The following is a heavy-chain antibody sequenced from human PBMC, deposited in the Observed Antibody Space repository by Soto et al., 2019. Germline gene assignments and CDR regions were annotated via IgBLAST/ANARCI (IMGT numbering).Heavy chain of an antibody. D-gene: IGHD2-15*01. CDR2: ISGSGGST. Sequence: PGGSLRLSCAASGFTFSSYAMSWVRQAPGKGLEWVSAISGSGGSTYYADSVKGRFTISRDNSKNTLYLQMNSLRAEDTAVYYCAKDLGYCSGGSCSGSVDVWGQGTTVTVSS. CDR3: AKDLGYCSGGSCSGSVDV. J-gene: IGHJ6*02. V-gene: IGHV3-23*01. CDR1: GFTFSSYA.